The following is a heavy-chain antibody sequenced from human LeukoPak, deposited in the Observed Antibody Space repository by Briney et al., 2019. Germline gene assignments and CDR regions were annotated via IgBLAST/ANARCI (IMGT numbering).Heavy chain of an antibody. CDR2: IWYGGTNK. D-gene: IGHD1-20*01. V-gene: IGHV3-33*01. CDR3: ARDGLTGTKTAFGWYYYYDMDV. Sequence: PGRSLRLSCAASGFTFSSYGMHWVRQAPGKGLEWVAVIWYGGTNKYYADSVKGRFTISRDNSKNTLYLQMNSLRAEDTAVYYCARDGLTGTKTAFGWYYYYDMDVWGQGTTVTVSS. J-gene: IGHJ6*02. CDR1: GFTFSSYG.